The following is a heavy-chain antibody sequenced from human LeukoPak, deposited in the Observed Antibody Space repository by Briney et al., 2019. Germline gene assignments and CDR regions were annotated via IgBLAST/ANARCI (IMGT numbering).Heavy chain of an antibody. J-gene: IGHJ4*02. CDR3: ARGDIVVVVAAVFYYFDY. D-gene: IGHD2-15*01. CDR1: GGSFSGYY. V-gene: IGHV4-34*01. Sequence: SETLSLTCAVYGGSFSGYYWSWIRQPPGKGLEWIGEINHSGSTNYNPSLKSRVTISVDTSKNQFSLKLSSVTAADTAVYHCARGDIVVVVAAVFYYFDYWGQGTLVTVSS. CDR2: INHSGST.